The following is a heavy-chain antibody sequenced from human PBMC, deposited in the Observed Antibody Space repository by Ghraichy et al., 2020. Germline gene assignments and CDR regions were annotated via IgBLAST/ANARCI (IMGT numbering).Heavy chain of an antibody. CDR2: TYYRSKWYY. V-gene: IGHV6-1*01. CDR3: GIVSYDSVPH. D-gene: IGHD3-3*01. J-gene: IGHJ4*02. CDR1: GDSVSSSSAA. Sequence: SQTLSLTCAISGDSVSSSSAAWNWIRQSPSRGLEWLGRTYYRSKWYYEYAISVRSRITINPDTSKNQFSLQLNSVTPEDTAVYYCGIVSYDSVPHWGQGTLVTVSS.